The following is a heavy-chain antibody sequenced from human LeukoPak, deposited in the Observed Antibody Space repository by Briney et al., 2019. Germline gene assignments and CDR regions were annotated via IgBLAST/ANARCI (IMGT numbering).Heavy chain of an antibody. V-gene: IGHV1-2*02. D-gene: IGHD6-13*01. J-gene: IGHJ4*02. Sequence: ASVKVSCKASGYTFTSYAMNWVRQAPGQGLEWMGWINPNSGGTNYAQKFQGRVTMTRDTSISTAYMELSRLRSDDTAVYYCARDQKSSSWYDPTHHYWGQGTLVTVSS. CDR3: ARDQKSSSWYDPTHHY. CDR2: INPNSGGT. CDR1: GYTFTSYA.